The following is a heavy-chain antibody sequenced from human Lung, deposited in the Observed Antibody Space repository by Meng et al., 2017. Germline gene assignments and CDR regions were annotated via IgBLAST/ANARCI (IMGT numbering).Heavy chain of an antibody. J-gene: IGHJ2*01. CDR1: GFTFNTYV. CDR2: MSFDGAQI. Sequence: VEVVGSGGGVVQAGGSLGLSCAASGFTFNTYVMHWVRQAPGKGLEWVSLMSFDGAQIYYSDSVRGRFTISRDNSKNTLYLQMNSLRAEDTAVYYCARDKPPNDVWGRGTLVTVSS. CDR3: ARDKPPNDV. V-gene: IGHV3-30*01.